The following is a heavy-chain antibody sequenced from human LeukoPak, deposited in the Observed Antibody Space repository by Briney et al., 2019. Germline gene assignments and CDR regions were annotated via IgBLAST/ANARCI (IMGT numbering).Heavy chain of an antibody. D-gene: IGHD1-26*01. CDR2: ISSSGTTT. CDR3: ARGGWETYFDY. V-gene: IGHV3-48*03. J-gene: IGHJ4*02. CDR1: GFSFSVYE. Sequence: GGSLRLSCAASGFSFSVYEMHWVRQAPGKGLEGISDISSSGTTTYYADSVKGRFTISRDNAKKLLYLQMNSLRAEDTAVYYCARGGWETYFDYWGQGSLVTVSS.